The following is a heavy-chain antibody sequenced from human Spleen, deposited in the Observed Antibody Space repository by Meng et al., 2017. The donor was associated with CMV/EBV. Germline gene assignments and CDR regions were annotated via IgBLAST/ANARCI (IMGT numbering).Heavy chain of an antibody. Sequence: GESLKISCAASGFTFSSYAMTWVRQAPGKGLEWVSVIYSGGSATYHADSVKGRFNISRDNSKNMVYLHMNSLRADDTARYYCARLGSYTYYYGMDVWGQGTTVTVSS. CDR3: ARLGSYTYYYGMDV. CDR2: IYSGGSAT. D-gene: IGHD1-26*01. CDR1: GFTFSSYA. V-gene: IGHV3-23*03. J-gene: IGHJ6*02.